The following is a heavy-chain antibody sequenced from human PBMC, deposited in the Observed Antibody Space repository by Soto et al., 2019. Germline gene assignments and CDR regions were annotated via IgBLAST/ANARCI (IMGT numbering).Heavy chain of an antibody. Sequence: PSETLSLTCAVYGGSFSGYYWSWIRQPPGKGLEWIGEINHSGSTNYNPSLKSRVTISVDTSKNQFSLKLSSETAADTAVYYCARARRHYYDSSGYYFDYWGQGTLVTVSS. CDR3: ARARRHYYDSSGYYFDY. J-gene: IGHJ4*02. V-gene: IGHV4-34*01. CDR2: INHSGST. CDR1: GGSFSGYY. D-gene: IGHD3-22*01.